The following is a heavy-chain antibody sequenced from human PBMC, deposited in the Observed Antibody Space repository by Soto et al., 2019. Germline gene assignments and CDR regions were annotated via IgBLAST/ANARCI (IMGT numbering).Heavy chain of an antibody. CDR2: IWYDGSNK. Sequence: QVQLVESGGGVVQPGRSLRLSCAASGFTFSSYGMHWVRQAPGKGLEWVAVIWYDGSNKDYADSVKGRFTISRDNSKNALYLQMISLRAEDTAVYYCAREYSSSWYMYYYGMDVWGQGTTVTVSS. J-gene: IGHJ6*02. V-gene: IGHV3-33*01. CDR3: AREYSSSWYMYYYGMDV. D-gene: IGHD6-13*01. CDR1: GFTFSSYG.